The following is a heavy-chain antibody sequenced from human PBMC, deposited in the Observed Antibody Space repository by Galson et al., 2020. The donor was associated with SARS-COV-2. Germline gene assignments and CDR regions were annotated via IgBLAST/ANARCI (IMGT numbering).Heavy chain of an antibody. CDR2: IYYSGST. CDR3: ARDSPTYSGSYFYFDY. J-gene: IGHJ4*02. Sequence: SETLYLTCTVSGGSISSGGYYWSWIRQHPGKGLEWIGYIYYSGSTYYNPSLKSRVTISVDTSKNQFSLKLSSVTAADTAVYYCARDSPTYSGSYFYFDYWGQGTLVTVSS. D-gene: IGHD1-26*01. V-gene: IGHV4-31*03. CDR1: GGSISSGGYY.